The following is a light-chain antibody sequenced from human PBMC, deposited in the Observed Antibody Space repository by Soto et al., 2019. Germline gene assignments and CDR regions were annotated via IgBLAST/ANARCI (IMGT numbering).Light chain of an antibody. V-gene: IGKV3-20*01. J-gene: IGKJ3*01. Sequence: EVVLTQSPGTLSLSLGESATLSCRASQSVRGNYFAWYQQRPGQAPRLLVYGPSVRAAGIPDRFRGSGSPTDFDLTISRVEPEDFAVYFCHQFGMSPFTFGPGT. CDR2: GPS. CDR1: QSVRGNY. CDR3: HQFGMSPFT.